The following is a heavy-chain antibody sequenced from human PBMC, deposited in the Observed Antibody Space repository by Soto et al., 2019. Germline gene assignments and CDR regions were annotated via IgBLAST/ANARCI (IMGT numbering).Heavy chain of an antibody. V-gene: IGHV1-18*01. CDR2: ISAYNGNT. CDR1: GGTFSSYA. Sequence: ASVKVSCKASGGTFSSYAISWVRQAPGQGLEWMGWISAYNGNTNYAQKLQGRVTMTTDTSTSTAYMELRSLRSDDTAVYYCAREAIVVVPAATPTHYGMDVWGQGTTVTVSS. D-gene: IGHD2-2*01. CDR3: AREAIVVVPAATPTHYGMDV. J-gene: IGHJ6*02.